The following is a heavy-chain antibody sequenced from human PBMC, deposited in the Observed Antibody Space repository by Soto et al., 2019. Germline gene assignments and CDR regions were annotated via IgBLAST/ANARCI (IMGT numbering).Heavy chain of an antibody. CDR1: GGSFSGYY. CDR2: INHSGST. CDR3: ARLVPKWPTNRGGYYYYGMDV. Sequence: SETLSLTCAVYGGSFSGYYWSWIRQPPGKGLEWIGEINHSGSTNYNPSLKSRVTISVDTSKNQFSLKLSSVTAADTAVYYCARLVPKWPTNRGGYYYYGMDVWGQGTTVTVSS. V-gene: IGHV4-34*01. J-gene: IGHJ6*02. D-gene: IGHD3-16*01.